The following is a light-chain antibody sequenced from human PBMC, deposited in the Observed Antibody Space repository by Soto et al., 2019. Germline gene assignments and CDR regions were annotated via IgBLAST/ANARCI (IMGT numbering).Light chain of an antibody. CDR1: SSDVGAYNY. J-gene: IGLJ2*01. CDR3: SSYTTSVTAV. Sequence: QSVLTQPASVSGSPGQSITISCTGTSSDVGAYNYVSWYQQHPGKVPKLILYEVSNRPSGVSSRFSGSKSGNMASLTISGLQAEDEADYYCSSYTTSVTAVFGGGTKVTVL. CDR2: EVS. V-gene: IGLV2-14*03.